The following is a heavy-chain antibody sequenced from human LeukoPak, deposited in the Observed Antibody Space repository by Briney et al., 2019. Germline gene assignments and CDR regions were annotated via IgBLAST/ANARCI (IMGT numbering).Heavy chain of an antibody. Sequence: AGGSLRLSCAASGFTFSSYAMSWVRQAPGKGLEWVSTITGAGATTYSADSAKGRFIVSRDNSRNTLFLQMNGLRAEDTAIYYCARGPAYYYYFMDVWGKGTTVTVS. CDR2: ITGAGATT. D-gene: IGHD3-16*01. CDR3: ARGPAYYYYFMDV. CDR1: GFTFSSYA. J-gene: IGHJ6*03. V-gene: IGHV3-23*01.